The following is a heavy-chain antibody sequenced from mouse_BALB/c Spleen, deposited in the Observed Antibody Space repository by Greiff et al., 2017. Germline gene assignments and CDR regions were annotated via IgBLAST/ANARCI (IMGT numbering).Heavy chain of an antibody. Sequence: EVQLQQSGAELVRPGALVKLSCKASGFNIKDYYMHWVKQRPEQGLEWIGWIDPENGNTIYDPKFQGKASITADTSSNTAYLQLSSLTSEDTAVYYCARGTRHYFDYWGQGTTLTVSS. D-gene: IGHD2-14*01. CDR2: IDPENGNT. CDR3: ARGTRHYFDY. CDR1: GFNIKDYY. J-gene: IGHJ2*01. V-gene: IGHV14-1*02.